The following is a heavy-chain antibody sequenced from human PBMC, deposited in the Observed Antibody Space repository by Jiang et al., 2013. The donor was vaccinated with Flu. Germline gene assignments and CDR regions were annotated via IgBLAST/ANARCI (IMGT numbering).Heavy chain of an antibody. D-gene: IGHD6-13*01. Sequence: SVKVSCKASGYTFTSYAMHWVRQAPGQRLEWMGWINAGNGNTKYSQKFQGRVTITRDTSASTAYMELSSLRSEDTAVYYCARDRALIAAAGVDYWGQGTPVTVSS. CDR2: INAGNGNT. J-gene: IGHJ4*02. CDR3: ARDRALIAAAGVDY. CDR1: GYTFTSYA. V-gene: IGHV1-3*01.